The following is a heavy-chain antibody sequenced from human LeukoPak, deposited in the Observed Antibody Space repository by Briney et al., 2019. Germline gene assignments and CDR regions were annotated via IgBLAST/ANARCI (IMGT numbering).Heavy chain of an antibody. CDR3: ARATYDWDFDY. Sequence: GGSLRLSCAASGFTFSSYSMNWVRQAPGKGLEWVSVIYSGGSTYYADSVKGRFTISRDNSKNTLYLQMNSLRAEDTAVYYCARATYDWDFDYWGQGTLVTVSS. D-gene: IGHD1-1*01. CDR2: IYSGGST. V-gene: IGHV3-53*01. J-gene: IGHJ4*02. CDR1: GFTFSSYS.